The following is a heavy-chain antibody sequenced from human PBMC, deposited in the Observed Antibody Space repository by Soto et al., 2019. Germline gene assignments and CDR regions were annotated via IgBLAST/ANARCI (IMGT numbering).Heavy chain of an antibody. V-gene: IGHV3-7*01. J-gene: IGHJ4*02. Sequence: GGSLRLSFAASGFTFSTFWMSWVRQAPGKGLEWVANMKQDGSEKYYVDSVKGRFTSSRDNAKNSLYLQMNSLRAEDTAVYYCARDSSFTMVRGATFDYWGQGTLVTVSS. CDR2: MKQDGSEK. CDR3: ARDSSFTMVRGATFDY. CDR1: GFTFSTFW. D-gene: IGHD3-10*01.